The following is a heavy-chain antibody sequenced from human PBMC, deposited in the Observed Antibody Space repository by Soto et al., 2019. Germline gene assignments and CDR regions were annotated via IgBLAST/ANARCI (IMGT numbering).Heavy chain of an antibody. CDR2: INQDGSEK. J-gene: IGHJ4*02. Sequence: EVHLVESGGGLVQTGGSLRLSCAIFESTVSRDWMNWVRQAPGKGLEWVAHINQDGSEKYYVDSVKGRFTISRDNAKKSLYLQMNSLSPWDTAMYYCSGGVGDAFWGQGTLVTVSS. CDR3: SGGVGDAF. CDR1: ESTVSRDW. V-gene: IGHV3-7*04. D-gene: IGHD1-26*01.